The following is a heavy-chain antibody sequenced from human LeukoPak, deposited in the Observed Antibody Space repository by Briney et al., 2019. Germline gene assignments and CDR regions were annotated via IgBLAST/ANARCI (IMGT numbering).Heavy chain of an antibody. D-gene: IGHD1-1*01. Sequence: SETLSLTCTVSGYSISSGYYWGWIRQPPGKGLEWIGSIYHSGSTYYNPSLKSRVTISVDMSKNQFSLRLSSVTAADTAMYYCARAERSGTNYYMDVWGKGTTVTVSS. CDR3: ARAERSGTNYYMDV. J-gene: IGHJ6*03. CDR1: GYSISSGYY. V-gene: IGHV4-38-2*02. CDR2: IYHSGST.